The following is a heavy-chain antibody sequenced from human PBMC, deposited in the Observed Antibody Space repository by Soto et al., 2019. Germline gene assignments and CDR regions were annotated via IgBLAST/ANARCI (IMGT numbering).Heavy chain of an antibody. D-gene: IGHD2-2*01. CDR3: ARRSVVPAAASRDY. CDR1: GGSISSSSYY. J-gene: IGHJ4*02. Sequence: SETLSLTCTVSGGSISSSSYYWGWIRQPPGKGLEWIGSIYYSGSTYYNPSLKSRVTISVDTSKNQFSLKLSSVTAADTAVYYCARRSVVPAAASRDYWGQGTLVTVSS. V-gene: IGHV4-39*01. CDR2: IYYSGST.